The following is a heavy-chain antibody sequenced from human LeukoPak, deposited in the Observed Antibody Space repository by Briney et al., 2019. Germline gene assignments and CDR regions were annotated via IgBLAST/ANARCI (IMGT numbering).Heavy chain of an antibody. Sequence: SVKVSCKASRGTFSSYAISWVRQAPGQGLEWMGRIIPIFGTANYAQKFQGRVTITTDESTSTAYTELSSLRSEDTAVYYCARVSRFLEWYLFDYWGQGTLVTVSS. CDR1: RGTFSSYA. V-gene: IGHV1-69*05. CDR2: IIPIFGTA. CDR3: ARVSRFLEWYLFDY. D-gene: IGHD3-3*01. J-gene: IGHJ4*02.